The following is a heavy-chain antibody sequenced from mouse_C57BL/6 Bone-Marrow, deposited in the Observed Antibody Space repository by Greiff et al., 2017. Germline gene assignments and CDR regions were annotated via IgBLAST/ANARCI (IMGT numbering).Heavy chain of an antibody. V-gene: IGHV1-22*01. J-gene: IGHJ3*01. Sequence: VQLQQSGPELVKPGASVKMSCKASGYTFTDYNMHWVKQSHGKSLEWIGYINPNNGGTSYNQKFKGKATLTVNKSSSTAYMELRSLTSEDSAVYYCARWGINWDRPRAYWGQGTLVTVSA. D-gene: IGHD4-1*02. CDR3: ARWGINWDRPRAY. CDR2: INPNNGGT. CDR1: GYTFTDYN.